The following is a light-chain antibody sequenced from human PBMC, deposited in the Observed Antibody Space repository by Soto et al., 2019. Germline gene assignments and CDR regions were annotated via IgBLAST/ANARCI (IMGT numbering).Light chain of an antibody. V-gene: IGKV3-20*01. J-gene: IGKJ2*01. Sequence: EIILTQSPGTLSLSPGERATLSCRGSQSLSREFFAWYQQKPRQAPRLLMYQTSSRASGVTDRFSGSGSWTDFTLTISGLEPEDYAVYYCQHYGGSPAYTFGQGTKLEI. CDR3: QHYGGSPAYT. CDR2: QTS. CDR1: QSLSREF.